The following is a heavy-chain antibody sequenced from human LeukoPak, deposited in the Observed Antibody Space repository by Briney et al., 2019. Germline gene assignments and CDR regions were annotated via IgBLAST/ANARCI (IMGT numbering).Heavy chain of an antibody. V-gene: IGHV4-59*01. CDR2: IYYSGST. J-gene: IGHJ4*02. CDR3: ARDLGYSSGWFDY. CDR1: GGSISSYY. D-gene: IGHD6-19*01. Sequence: SETLSLTCTVSGGSISSYYWSWIRQPPGKGLEWIGYIYYSGSTNYNPSLKSRVTISVDTSKNQFSLKLSSVTAADTAVYYCARDLGYSSGWFDYWGQGTPVTVSS.